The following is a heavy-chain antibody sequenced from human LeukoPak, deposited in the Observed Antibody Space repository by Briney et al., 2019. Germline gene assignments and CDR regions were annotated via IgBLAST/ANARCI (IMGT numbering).Heavy chain of an antibody. CDR1: EFTFSSYA. J-gene: IGHJ4*02. CDR3: AKLERGVMYYFDY. CDR2: ISGSGGST. Sequence: GGSLRLSCAASEFTFSSYAMSWVRQAPGKGLEWVSAISGSGGSTYYADSVKGRFTISRDNSKNTLYLQMNSLRAEDTAVYYCAKLERGVMYYFDYWGQGTLVTVSS. V-gene: IGHV3-23*01. D-gene: IGHD3-10*01.